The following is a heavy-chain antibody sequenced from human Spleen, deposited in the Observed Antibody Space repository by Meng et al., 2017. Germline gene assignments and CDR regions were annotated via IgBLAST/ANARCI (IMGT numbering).Heavy chain of an antibody. CDR1: GGSISSGSYY. V-gene: IGHV4-61*02. J-gene: IGHJ3*02. CDR2: IYTSGST. Sequence: SETLSLTCTVSGGSISSGSYYWSWIRQPAGKGLEWIGRIYTSGSTNYNPSLKSRVTISVDTSKNQFSLKLSSVTAADTAVYYCARDYYDSSGYPLAAFDIWGQGTMVTVSS. CDR3: ARDYYDSSGYPLAAFDI. D-gene: IGHD3-22*01.